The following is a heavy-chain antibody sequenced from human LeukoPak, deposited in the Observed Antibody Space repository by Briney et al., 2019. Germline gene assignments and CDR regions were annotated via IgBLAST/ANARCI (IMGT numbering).Heavy chain of an antibody. J-gene: IGHJ4*02. CDR3: AGRGNFAY. CDR2: INSDGSST. D-gene: IGHD3-10*01. V-gene: IGHV3-74*01. Sequence: PGGSLRLSCAASGFTFSTNAMSWVRQAPGKGLVWVSRINSDGSSTNYADSVKGRFTISRDNAKNTLYLQMNSLRAEDTAVYYCAGRGNFAYWGQGTLVTVSS. CDR1: GFTFSTNA.